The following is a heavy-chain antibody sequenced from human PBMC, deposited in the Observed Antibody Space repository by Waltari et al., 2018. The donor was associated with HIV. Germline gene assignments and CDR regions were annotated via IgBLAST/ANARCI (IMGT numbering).Heavy chain of an antibody. J-gene: IGHJ3*02. CDR2: ISGSPSYT. CDR1: GFTFSSYS. D-gene: IGHD3-22*01. Sequence: EVQLVESGGGLVKPGGSLRLSCATSGFTFSSYSMNWVRQAPGKGLEWVSSISGSPSYTYYADSVKGRFTISRDNAKNSLYLQMNSLRAEDTAVYYCARDPGGNYDSFAFDIWGQGTMVTVSS. V-gene: IGHV3-21*01. CDR3: ARDPGGNYDSFAFDI.